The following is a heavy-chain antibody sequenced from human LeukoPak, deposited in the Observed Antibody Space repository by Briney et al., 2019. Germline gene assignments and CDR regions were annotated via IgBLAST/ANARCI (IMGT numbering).Heavy chain of an antibody. Sequence: GGSLRLSCAASGFTFTTYWRSWVRQAPGKGLEWVANIKTDGSEKYDVDSVKGRFTISRDNAKNSVYLQMNSLRAEDTALYYCAREIWTNDYWGRGTLVTVSS. CDR1: GFTFTTYW. J-gene: IGHJ4*02. CDR2: IKTDGSEK. D-gene: IGHD1/OR15-1a*01. V-gene: IGHV3-7*01. CDR3: AREIWTNDY.